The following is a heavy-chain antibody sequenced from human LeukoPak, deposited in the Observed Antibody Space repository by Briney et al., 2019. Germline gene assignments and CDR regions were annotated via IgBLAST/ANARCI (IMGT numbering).Heavy chain of an antibody. Sequence: GGSLRLSCAASGFTFSSYEMNWVRQAPGKGLEWVSYISSSGSTIYYADSVKGRFTISRDNAKNSLHLQMNSLRAEDTAVYYCARDADSSGYLDYWGQGTLVTVSS. CDR3: ARDADSSGYLDY. D-gene: IGHD3-22*01. CDR1: GFTFSSYE. J-gene: IGHJ4*02. V-gene: IGHV3-48*03. CDR2: ISSSGSTI.